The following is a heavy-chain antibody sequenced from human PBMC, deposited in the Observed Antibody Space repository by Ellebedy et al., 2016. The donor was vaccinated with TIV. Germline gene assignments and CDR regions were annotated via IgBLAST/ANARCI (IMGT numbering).Heavy chain of an antibody. Sequence: GGSLRLXXAASGFTVNTNDMSWVRQAPGKGLEWVSLIYIGGRTYYADSVKGRLTVSRDTAKNTLYLQMNSLRTEDTAVYYCARAYGGNLPRFDYWGQGTLVTVSS. CDR1: GFTVNTND. V-gene: IGHV3-53*01. CDR3: ARAYGGNLPRFDY. D-gene: IGHD4/OR15-4a*01. CDR2: IYIGGRT. J-gene: IGHJ4*02.